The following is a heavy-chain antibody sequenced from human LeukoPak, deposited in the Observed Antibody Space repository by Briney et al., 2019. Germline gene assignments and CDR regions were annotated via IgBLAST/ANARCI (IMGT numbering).Heavy chain of an antibody. Sequence: ASVKVSCKASGYTFTSYYMHWVRQAPGQGLEWMGGIIPIFGTANYAQKFQGRVTITADESTSTAYMELSSLRSEDTAVYYCARGSEVAVAGPVWYYYGMDVWGQGTTVTVSS. J-gene: IGHJ6*02. V-gene: IGHV1-69*13. CDR1: GYTFTSYY. CDR2: IIPIFGTA. CDR3: ARGSEVAVAGPVWYYYGMDV. D-gene: IGHD6-19*01.